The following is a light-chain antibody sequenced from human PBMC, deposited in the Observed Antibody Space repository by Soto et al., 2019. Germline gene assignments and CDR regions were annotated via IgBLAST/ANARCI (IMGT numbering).Light chain of an antibody. CDR2: GAS. V-gene: IGKV3-15*01. Sequence: EIVMTQSPGTLSVSPGERAILSCRASQSVSSNLAWYQQKPGQTPRLLIYGASTRATGIPARFSGSVSGTEFTLTISSLQSEDFAVYYCQQYNNWPPFTFGPGTKVDIK. J-gene: IGKJ3*01. CDR1: QSVSSN. CDR3: QQYNNWPPFT.